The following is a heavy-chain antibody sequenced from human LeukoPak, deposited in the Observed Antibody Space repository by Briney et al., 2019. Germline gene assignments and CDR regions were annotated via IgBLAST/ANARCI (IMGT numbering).Heavy chain of an antibody. D-gene: IGHD6-13*01. CDR2: INPSGGST. CDR1: GYTFTSYY. J-gene: IGHJ4*02. V-gene: IGHV1-46*03. CDR3: ARSAGKFHKIDY. Sequence: ASVKVSCKASGYTFTSYYMHWVRQAPGQGLEWMGIINPSGGSTSYAQKFQGRVTMARDTSTSTVYMELSSLRSEDTAVYYCARSAGKFHKIDYWGQGTLVTVSS.